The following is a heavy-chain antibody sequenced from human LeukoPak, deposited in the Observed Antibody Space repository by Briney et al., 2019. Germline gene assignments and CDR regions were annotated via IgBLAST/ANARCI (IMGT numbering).Heavy chain of an antibody. CDR3: ARDQWLDY. D-gene: IGHD5-24*01. Sequence: GGSLRLSCTASGFTFGDYAMNWVRQAPGKGLEWVSFIGTSGNTIYYADSVKGRFTVSRDNAKNALYLQMNSLTAEDTAVYYCARDQWLDYWGQGTLVTVSS. J-gene: IGHJ4*02. V-gene: IGHV3-48*03. CDR1: GFTFGDYA. CDR2: IGTSGNTI.